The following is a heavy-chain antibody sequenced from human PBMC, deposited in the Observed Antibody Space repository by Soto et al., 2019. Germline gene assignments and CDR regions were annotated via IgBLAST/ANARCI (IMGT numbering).Heavy chain of an antibody. CDR3: AVTPGYCSGGSCYSIDY. J-gene: IGHJ4*02. CDR1: GFTFTSSA. D-gene: IGHD2-15*01. Sequence: QMQLVQSGPEVKKPGTSVKVSCKASGFTFTSSAVQWVRQARGQRLEWIGWIVVGSGNTNYAQKFQERVTITRDMSTSTAYMELSSLRSEDTAVYCCAVTPGYCSGGSCYSIDYWGQGTLVTVSS. CDR2: IVVGSGNT. V-gene: IGHV1-58*01.